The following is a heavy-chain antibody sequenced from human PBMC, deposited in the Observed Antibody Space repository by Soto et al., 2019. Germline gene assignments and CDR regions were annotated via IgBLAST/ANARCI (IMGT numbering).Heavy chain of an antibody. V-gene: IGHV1-18*01. Sequence: QVQLVQSGAEVKKPGASVKVSCKASGYTFSSYSISWVRQAPGQGLEWMGWISAYNGKTNYGQKLQRGVTMTTDPSTNTAYMEVRSLRSDDTAVYYCARDDPPVQHWGQGTLFTVSS. CDR3: ARDDPPVQH. J-gene: IGHJ1*01. CDR1: GYTFSSYS. CDR2: ISAYNGKT.